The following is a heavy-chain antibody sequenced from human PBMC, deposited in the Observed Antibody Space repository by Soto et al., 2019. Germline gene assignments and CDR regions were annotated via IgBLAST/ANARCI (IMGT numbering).Heavy chain of an antibody. D-gene: IGHD3-10*01. CDR2: IYYSGSA. CDR3: AVVRGVRGYYYYMDV. V-gene: IGHV4-31*03. CDR1: GGSISSGGYY. Sequence: SETLSRTCTGSGGSISSGGYYWGWIRQHTGKGLEWIGYIYYSGSAYYNPSLKSRVTISVDTSKNQFSLKLSSVTAADTAVYYCAVVRGVRGYYYYMDVWGKGTTVTVSS. J-gene: IGHJ6*03.